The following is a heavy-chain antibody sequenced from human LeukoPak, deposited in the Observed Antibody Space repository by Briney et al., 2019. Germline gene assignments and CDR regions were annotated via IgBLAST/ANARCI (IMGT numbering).Heavy chain of an antibody. J-gene: IGHJ4*02. D-gene: IGHD3-3*01. Sequence: GGSLRLSCAASGFTFSSYEMNWVRQAPGKGLEWVSYISSSGSTIYYADSVKGRFTISRDNAKNSLYLQMHSLRAEDTAVYYCARVPYYDFWGGYQFDYWGQGTLVTVSS. CDR3: ARVPYYDFWGGYQFDY. V-gene: IGHV3-48*03. CDR1: GFTFSSYE. CDR2: ISSSGSTI.